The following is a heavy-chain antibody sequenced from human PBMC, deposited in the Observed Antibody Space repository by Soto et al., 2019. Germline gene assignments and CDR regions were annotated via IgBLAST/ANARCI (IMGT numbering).Heavy chain of an antibody. CDR1: GGSISSYY. V-gene: IGHV4-59*01. D-gene: IGHD5-12*01. CDR2: IYYSGST. J-gene: IGHJ6*02. CDR3: ARESRDGYNYGRESYGMDV. Sequence: SETLSLTCTVSGGSISSYYWSWIRQPPGKGLEWIGYIYYSGSTNYNPSLKSRVTISVDTSKNQFSLKLSSVTAADTAVYYCARESRDGYNYGRESYGMDVWGQGTTVTVSS.